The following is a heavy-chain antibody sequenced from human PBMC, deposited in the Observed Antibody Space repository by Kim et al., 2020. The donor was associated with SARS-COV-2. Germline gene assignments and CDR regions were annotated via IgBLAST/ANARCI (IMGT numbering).Heavy chain of an antibody. CDR1: GYTFTTYT. V-gene: IGHV1-3*01. Sequence: ASVKVSCKASGYTFTTYTIHWVRQAPGQRLEGMGWINAGNGNTKYSQKFQGRVTITTDTFASTAYMDLSSLRSEDTAVYYCARGEDTAMVLGFDYWGQGTLVTVSS. CDR3: ARGEDTAMVLGFDY. D-gene: IGHD5-18*01. J-gene: IGHJ4*02. CDR2: INAGNGNT.